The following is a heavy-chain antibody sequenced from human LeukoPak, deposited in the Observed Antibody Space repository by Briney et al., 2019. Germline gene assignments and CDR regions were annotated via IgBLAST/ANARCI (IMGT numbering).Heavy chain of an antibody. CDR2: IYYSGST. CDR1: GGSISSYY. CDR3: ARGRSSMVRGYYYYYMDV. V-gene: IGHV4-59*01. J-gene: IGHJ6*03. D-gene: IGHD3-10*01. Sequence: SETLSLTCTASGGSISSYYWSWIRQPPGKGLEWIGYIYYSGSTNYNPSLKSRVTISVDTSKNQFSLKLSSVTAADTAVCYCARGRSSMVRGYYYYYMDVWGKGTTVTISS.